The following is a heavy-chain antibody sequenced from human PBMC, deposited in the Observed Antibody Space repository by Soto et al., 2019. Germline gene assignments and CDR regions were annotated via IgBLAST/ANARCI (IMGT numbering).Heavy chain of an antibody. D-gene: IGHD3-22*01. Sequence: EVQLVESGGGLVQPGGSLRLSCAASGFTFSNFWMGWARQAPGKGLEWVANTNGVGSERHYLDSVRGRFTISRDNVRNSLSLYMDKLEAEDKHEYYSLRDPDAIGYYCSRDHCSPYYGGQGTPVTVCS. J-gene: IGHJ4*02. CDR1: GFTFSNFW. CDR3: LRDPDAIGYYCSRDHCSPYY. V-gene: IGHV3-7*01. CDR2: TNGVGSER.